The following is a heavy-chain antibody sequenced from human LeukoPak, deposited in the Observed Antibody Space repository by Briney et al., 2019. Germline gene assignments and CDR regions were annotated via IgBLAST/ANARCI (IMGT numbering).Heavy chain of an antibody. CDR3: AGAKAAAGIDYFYY. V-gene: IGHV4-59*13. Sequence: PSETLSLTCTVSGASISDYYWNWIRQPPGKGLEWIGYIYYSGSTNYNPSLKSRVTISVDTSKNQFSLKLSSVTAADTAVYYCAGAKAAAGIDYFYYWGQGTLVTVSA. J-gene: IGHJ4*02. CDR1: GASISDYY. CDR2: IYYSGST. D-gene: IGHD6-13*01.